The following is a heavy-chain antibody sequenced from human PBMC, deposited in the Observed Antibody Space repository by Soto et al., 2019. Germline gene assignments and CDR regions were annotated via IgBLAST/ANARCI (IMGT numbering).Heavy chain of an antibody. CDR3: ARDLLGVGGEH. CDR1: GYTFTSYA. V-gene: IGHV1-3*01. J-gene: IGHJ4*01. D-gene: IGHD3-16*01. Sequence: ASVKVSCKASGYTFTSYAMHWVRQAPGQRLEWMGWINAGNGNTKYSQKFQGRVTITRDTSASTAYMELSSLRSEDTAVYYCARDLLGVGGEHWGRGTLFTVSS. CDR2: INAGNGNT.